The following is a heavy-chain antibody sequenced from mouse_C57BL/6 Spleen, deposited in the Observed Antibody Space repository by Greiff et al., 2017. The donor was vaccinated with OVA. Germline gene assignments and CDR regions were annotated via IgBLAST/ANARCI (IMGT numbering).Heavy chain of an antibody. CDR1: GFTFSDYG. V-gene: IGHV5-17*01. J-gene: IGHJ4*01. CDR3: ARGAYYSNYSYDAMDY. Sequence: EVKLVESGGGLVKPGGSLKLSCAASGFTFSDYGMHWVRQAPEKGLEWVAYISSGSSTIYYADTVKGRFTISRDNAKNTLFLQMTSLRSEDTAMYYCARGAYYSNYSYDAMDYWGQGTSVTVSS. D-gene: IGHD2-5*01. CDR2: ISSGSSTI.